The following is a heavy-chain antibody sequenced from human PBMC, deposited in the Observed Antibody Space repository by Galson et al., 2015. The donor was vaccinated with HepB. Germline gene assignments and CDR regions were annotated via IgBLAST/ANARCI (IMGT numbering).Heavy chain of an antibody. CDR1: GYTFTGYY. D-gene: IGHD3-10*01. CDR3: ARDYRVVRGVTKRDYYYYGMDV. J-gene: IGHJ6*02. CDR2: INPNSGGT. Sequence: SVKVSCKASGYTFTGYYMHWVRQAPGQGLEWMGWINPNSGGTNYAQKFQGRVTMTRDTSISTAYMELSRLRSDDTAVYYCARDYRVVRGVTKRDYYYYGMDVWGQGTTVTVSS. V-gene: IGHV1-2*02.